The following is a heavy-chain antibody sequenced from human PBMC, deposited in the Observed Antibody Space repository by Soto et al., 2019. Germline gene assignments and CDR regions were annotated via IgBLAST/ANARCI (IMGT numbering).Heavy chain of an antibody. Sequence: QLQLQESGPGLVKPSETLSLTCTVSGGSISSSSYYWGWIRQPPGKGLEWIGSIYYSGSTYYNPSLKSRVTISVDTSKNQFSLKLSSVTAADTAVYYCARLYGDYVAVSYWGQGTLVTVSS. CDR1: GGSISSSSYY. V-gene: IGHV4-39*01. CDR3: ARLYGDYVAVSY. CDR2: IYYSGST. D-gene: IGHD4-17*01. J-gene: IGHJ4*02.